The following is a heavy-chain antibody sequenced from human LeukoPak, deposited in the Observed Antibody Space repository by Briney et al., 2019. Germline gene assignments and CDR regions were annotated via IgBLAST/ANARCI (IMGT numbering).Heavy chain of an antibody. D-gene: IGHD2-2*01. CDR1: GFTFSSYA. CDR2: ISYDGSNK. CDR3: ARLIIPAHSKYFDP. Sequence: GGSLRLSCAASGFTFSSYAMHWVRQAPGRGLEWVAVISYDGSNKYYADSVKGRFTISRDNSKNTLYLQMNSLRAEDTAVYYCARLIIPAHSKYFDPWGQGTLVTVSS. V-gene: IGHV3-30-3*01. J-gene: IGHJ5*02.